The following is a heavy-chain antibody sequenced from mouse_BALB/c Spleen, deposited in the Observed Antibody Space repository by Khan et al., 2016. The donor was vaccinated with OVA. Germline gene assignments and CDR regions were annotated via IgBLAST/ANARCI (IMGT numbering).Heavy chain of an antibody. J-gene: IGHJ4*01. CDR1: GFSLTSYG. V-gene: IGHV2-3*01. Sequence: VQLQESGPGLVAPSQSLSITCTVSGFSLTSYGVSWVRQPPGKGLEWLGVIWGDGNTNFHSALRSRLSISKDNYKSQVFLKLNSLQTDDTATYYCAKDRGYYAVDYWGQGTSVTVSS. CDR2: IWGDGNT. CDR3: AKDRGYYAVDY.